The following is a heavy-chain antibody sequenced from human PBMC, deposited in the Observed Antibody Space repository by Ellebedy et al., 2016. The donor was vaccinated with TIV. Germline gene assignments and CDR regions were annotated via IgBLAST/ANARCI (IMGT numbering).Heavy chain of an antibody. CDR2: IDPSDSYT. J-gene: IGHJ4*02. D-gene: IGHD3-22*01. CDR1: GYSFTSYW. V-gene: IGHV5-10-1*01. Sequence: GESLKISCKGSGYSFTSYWISWVRQMPGKGLEWMGRIDPSDSYTNYSPSFQGHVTISADKSISTAYLQWSSLKASDTAMYYCARPQYDSSGYYFRADDYWGQGTLVTVSS. CDR3: ARPQYDSSGYYFRADDY.